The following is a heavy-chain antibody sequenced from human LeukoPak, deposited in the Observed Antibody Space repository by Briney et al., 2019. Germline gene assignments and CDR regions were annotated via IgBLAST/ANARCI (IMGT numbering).Heavy chain of an antibody. D-gene: IGHD6-19*01. Sequence: SETLSLTCTVSGGSISTSYWSWIRQFPGKGLEWIGYIGSTNYNPSLKSRVTISLDTSKNQFSLNLSSVTAADTAVYYCARGGGWLVQHWGQGTLVTVPS. J-gene: IGHJ1*01. V-gene: IGHV4-59*01. CDR1: GGSISTSY. CDR3: ARGGGWLVQH. CDR2: IGST.